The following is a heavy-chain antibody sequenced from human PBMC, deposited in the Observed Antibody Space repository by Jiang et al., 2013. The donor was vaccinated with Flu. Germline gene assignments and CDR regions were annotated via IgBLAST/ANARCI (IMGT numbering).Heavy chain of an antibody. D-gene: IGHD1-1*01. J-gene: IGHJ5*02. CDR3: ARDGRGQLEQFDP. Sequence: RVTMTTDTSTSTAYMELRSLRSDDTAVYYCARDGRGQLEQFDPWGQGTLVTVSS. V-gene: IGHV1-18*01.